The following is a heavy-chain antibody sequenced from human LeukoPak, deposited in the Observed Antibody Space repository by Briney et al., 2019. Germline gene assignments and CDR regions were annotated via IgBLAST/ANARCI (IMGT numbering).Heavy chain of an antibody. Sequence: PGRSLRLSCAASGLTFSSYAMHCVRQAPGKGLEWVAVISYDGSNKYYADSVKGRFTISRDNSKNTLYLQINSLRAEDTAVYYCARVMVRGVIIVSPFDYWGQGTLVTVSS. CDR3: ARVMVRGVIIVSPFDY. D-gene: IGHD3-10*01. CDR1: GLTFSSYA. J-gene: IGHJ4*02. V-gene: IGHV3-30-3*01. CDR2: ISYDGSNK.